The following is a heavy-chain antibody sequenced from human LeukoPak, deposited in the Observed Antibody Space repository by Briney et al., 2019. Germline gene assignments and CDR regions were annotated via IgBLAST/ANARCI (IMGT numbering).Heavy chain of an antibody. D-gene: IGHD1-26*01. V-gene: IGHV3-30*18. CDR3: AKSRGEWELHYYYYAMDV. Sequence: PGGSLRLSCAASGLTFSMHWVRQAPGKGLDWVAVISYDGSNKYYGDSVKGRFTISRDNSKNTLYLQMNSLRAEDTAVYYCAKSRGEWELHYYYYAMDVWGQGTTVTVSS. CDR2: ISYDGSNK. CDR1: GLTFS. J-gene: IGHJ6*02.